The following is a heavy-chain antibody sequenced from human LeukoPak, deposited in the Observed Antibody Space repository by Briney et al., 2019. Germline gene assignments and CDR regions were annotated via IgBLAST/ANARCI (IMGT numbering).Heavy chain of an antibody. V-gene: IGHV3-23*01. CDR1: GFTFSSYA. CDR2: ISASGDGT. CDR3: AREGRAGATYIDY. J-gene: IGHJ4*02. D-gene: IGHD1-26*01. Sequence: GGSLRLSCTASGFTFSSYAMNWVRQAPGKGLEWVSAISASGDGTYYADSVKGRFTISRDNSKNTVYLQVNSLRAEDTAVYYCAREGRAGATYIDYWGQGARVTVSS.